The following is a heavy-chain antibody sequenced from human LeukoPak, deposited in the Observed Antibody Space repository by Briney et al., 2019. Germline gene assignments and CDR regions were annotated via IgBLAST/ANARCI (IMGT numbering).Heavy chain of an antibody. J-gene: IGHJ4*02. Sequence: GRSLRLSCVTSGFTFGDYTMHWVRQVPGKGLEWLSGITWDGGSIAYADSVKGRFTISRDNAKSSLYLQMNSLRNEDVAFYFCAKGYTFHGVAHDSGYFDYWGQGTLVTVSS. V-gene: IGHV3-9*03. CDR1: GFTFGDYT. D-gene: IGHD3-3*01. CDR2: ITWDGGSI. CDR3: AKGYTFHGVAHDSGYFDY.